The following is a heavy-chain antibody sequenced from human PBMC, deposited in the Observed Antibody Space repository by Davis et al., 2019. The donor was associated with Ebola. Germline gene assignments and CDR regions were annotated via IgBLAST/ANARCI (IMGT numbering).Heavy chain of an antibody. V-gene: IGHV3-33*08. CDR1: GFTFINYW. CDR3: ARPQSDYYGMDV. J-gene: IGHJ6*02. CDR2: IWADGSIQ. Sequence: GESLKISCTASGFTFINYWMGWVRQAPGKGLEWVAVIWADGSIQYYADSVKGRFTIARDNSKNTVYLQMNSLTAEDTAVYYCARPQSDYYGMDVWGQGTTVTV.